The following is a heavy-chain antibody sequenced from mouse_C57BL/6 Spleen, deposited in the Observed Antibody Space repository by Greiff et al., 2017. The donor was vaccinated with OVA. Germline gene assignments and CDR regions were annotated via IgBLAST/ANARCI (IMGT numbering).Heavy chain of an antibody. Sequence: VKLVESDAELVKPGASVKISCKVSGYTFTDHTIHWMKQRPEQGLEWIGYIYPRDGSTKYNEKFKGKATLTADKSSSTAYMQLNSLTSEDSAVYFCARRYYGSSLFDYWGQGTTLTVSS. CDR1: GYTFTDHT. CDR2: IYPRDGST. CDR3: ARRYYGSSLFDY. J-gene: IGHJ2*01. D-gene: IGHD1-1*01. V-gene: IGHV1-78*01.